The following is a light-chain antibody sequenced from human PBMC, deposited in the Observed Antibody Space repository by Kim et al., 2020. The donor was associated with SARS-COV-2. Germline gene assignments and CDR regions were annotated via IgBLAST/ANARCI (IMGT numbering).Light chain of an antibody. V-gene: IGLV2-14*04. CDR3: SSYTRINANVI. CDR1: SSDIGAYNH. CDR2: DVT. J-gene: IGLJ2*01. Sequence: QSITISCTGTSSDIGAYNHVAWYQQYPGKVPKLLIFDVTKRPSGVSNRFSGSKSGNTASLTISGLQAEDEADYYCSSYTRINANVIFGGGTQLNVL.